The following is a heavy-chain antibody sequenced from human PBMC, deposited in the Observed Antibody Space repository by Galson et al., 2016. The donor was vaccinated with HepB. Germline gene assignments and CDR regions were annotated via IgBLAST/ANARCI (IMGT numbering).Heavy chain of an antibody. J-gene: IGHJ4*02. Sequence: SLRLSCAASGFTFSRYEMNWVRQAPGKGLEWVSYISSSGTTIYYADSVKGRFTISRDNSKNTMYLQMNSLRGEDTAVYYCARPQEGIAAAGRDYWGQGTLVTVSS. CDR1: GFTFSRYE. CDR3: ARPQEGIAAAGRDY. CDR2: ISSSGTTI. D-gene: IGHD6-13*01. V-gene: IGHV3-48*03.